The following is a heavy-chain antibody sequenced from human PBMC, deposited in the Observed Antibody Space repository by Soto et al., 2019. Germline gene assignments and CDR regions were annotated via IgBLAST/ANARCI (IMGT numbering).Heavy chain of an antibody. CDR2: ISAYNGNT. V-gene: IGHV1-18*01. CDR1: GYTFTSYG. CDR3: ARIIRGVFIYYYYGMDV. Sequence: QVQLVQSGAEVKKPGASVKVSCKASGYTFTSYGISWVRQAPGQGLEWMGWISAYNGNTNYAQNLQGRVTMTTDTSTSAAYMELRSRRSDDTAVYYCARIIRGVFIYYYYGMDVWGQGTTVTVSS. J-gene: IGHJ6*02. D-gene: IGHD3-10*01.